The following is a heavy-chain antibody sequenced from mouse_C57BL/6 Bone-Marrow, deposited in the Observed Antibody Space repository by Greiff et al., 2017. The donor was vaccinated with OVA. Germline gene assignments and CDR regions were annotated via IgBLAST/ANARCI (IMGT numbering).Heavy chain of an antibody. CDR2: IDPEDGET. V-gene: IGHV14-2*01. Sequence: VQLKQSGAELVKPGASVKLSCTASGFNIKDYYMHWVKQRTEQGLEWIGRIDPEDGETKYAPKFPGKATITADTSSNTAYLQLSSLTSEDTAVYYCARSGYYGKGNYFDYWGQGTTLTVSS. CDR3: ARSGYYGKGNYFDY. J-gene: IGHJ2*01. CDR1: GFNIKDYY. D-gene: IGHD2-1*01.